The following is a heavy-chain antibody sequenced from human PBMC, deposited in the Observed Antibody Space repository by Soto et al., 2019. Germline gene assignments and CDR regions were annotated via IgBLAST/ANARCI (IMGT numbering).Heavy chain of an antibody. J-gene: IGHJ6*02. CDR2: IDPSDSYT. CDR3: ARHLAKYDFWSGYSKIKAYGMDV. D-gene: IGHD3-3*01. V-gene: IGHV5-10-1*01. Sequence: SGVPEKISCKGSGGRFTSYWISLVRPMHGKGLESMGMIDPSDSYTNYSPSFQGHVTISADKSISTAYLQWSSLKASDTAMYYCARHLAKYDFWSGYSKIKAYGMDVWGQGTTVTVSS. CDR1: GGRFTSYW.